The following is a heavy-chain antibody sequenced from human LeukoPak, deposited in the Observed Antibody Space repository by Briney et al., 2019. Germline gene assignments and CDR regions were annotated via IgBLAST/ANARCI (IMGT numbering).Heavy chain of an antibody. Sequence: SVKVSCKASGGTFSSYAISWVRQAPGQGLEWMGRIIPIFGTANYAQKFQGRVTITTDESTSTAYMELSSLRSEDTAVYYCARGSGGNSNFDYWGQGTLVTVSS. CDR1: GGTFSSYA. CDR2: IIPIFGTA. V-gene: IGHV1-69*05. CDR3: ARGSGGNSNFDY. J-gene: IGHJ4*02. D-gene: IGHD1-26*01.